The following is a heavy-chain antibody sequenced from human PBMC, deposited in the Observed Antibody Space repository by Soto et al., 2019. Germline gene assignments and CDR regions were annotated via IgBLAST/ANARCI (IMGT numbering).Heavy chain of an antibody. V-gene: IGHV4-61*01. CDR2: IYYSGST. CDR1: GGSVSSGSYY. CDR3: ARGMGSPYYFDY. Sequence: QVQLQESGPGLVKPSETLSFTCTVSGGSVSSGSYYWSWIRQPPGKGLEWIGYIYYSGSTNYNSALKSRVSISVDTSKNQFSLKLSSVTAADTAVYYCARGMGSPYYFDYWGQGTLVIVSS. D-gene: IGHD3-10*01. J-gene: IGHJ4*02.